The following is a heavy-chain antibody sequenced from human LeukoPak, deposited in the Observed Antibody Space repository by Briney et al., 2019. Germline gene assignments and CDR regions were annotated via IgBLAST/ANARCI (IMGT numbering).Heavy chain of an antibody. V-gene: IGHV4-59*01. J-gene: IGHJ4*02. D-gene: IGHD3-9*01. CDR3: ARGFDWLEYYFDF. CDR1: GGSISSYY. CDR2: IYYSGST. Sequence: PSETLSLTCTVSGGSISSYYWSWIRQPPGKGLEWIGYIYYSGSTNYNPSLKSRVTISVDTSKNQFSLKLSSVTAADTAMYHCARGFDWLEYYFDFWGQGTLVTVSS.